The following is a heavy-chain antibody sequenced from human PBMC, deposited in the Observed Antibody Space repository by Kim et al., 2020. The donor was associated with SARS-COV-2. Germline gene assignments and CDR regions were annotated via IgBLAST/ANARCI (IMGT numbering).Heavy chain of an antibody. V-gene: IGHV3-72*01. J-gene: IGHJ4*01. Sequence: AAAVIGRFTIAKDESKDALYLKMNSLKPEDTAIYYCTRVPAAGSTAMYFDYWGRGTLVTVSS. D-gene: IGHD6-13*01. CDR3: TRVPAAGSTAMYFDY.